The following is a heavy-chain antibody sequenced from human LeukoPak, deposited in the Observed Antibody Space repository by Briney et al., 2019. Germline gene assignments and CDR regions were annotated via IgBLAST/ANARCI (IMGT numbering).Heavy chain of an antibody. CDR1: GYSFTSYW. CDR2: IYPGDSDT. D-gene: IGHD6-13*01. CDR3: ARHRRIAAAGTTSDLDY. Sequence: GESLKISCKGSGYSFTSYWIGWVRQMPGKGLEWMGIIYPGDSDTRYSPSFQGQVTISADKSISTAHLQWSSLKASDTAMYYCARHRRIAAAGTTSDLDYWGQGTLVTVSS. J-gene: IGHJ4*02. V-gene: IGHV5-51*01.